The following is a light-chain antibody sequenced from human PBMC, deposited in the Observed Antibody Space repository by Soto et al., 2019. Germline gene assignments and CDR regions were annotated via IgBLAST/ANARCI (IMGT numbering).Light chain of an antibody. V-gene: IGKV2-30*02. CDR1: QSLVHSDGIAY. J-gene: IGKJ5*01. CDR2: KVS. Sequence: TLGQPASISCRSNQSLVHSDGIAYFSWFQQRPGRSPRRLIYKVSNRDSGVPARFSGSGSGTDFALKISRVEPEDFAVYYCQQYGSSQITFGQGTRLEIK. CDR3: QQYGSSQIT.